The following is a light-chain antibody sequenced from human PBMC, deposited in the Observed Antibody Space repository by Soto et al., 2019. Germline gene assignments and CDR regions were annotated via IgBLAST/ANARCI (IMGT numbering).Light chain of an antibody. J-gene: IGKJ1*01. Sequence: DIQLTQSPPTLSASVGDRVTITCRASQSIRYYLAWYQQMPGKAPKLLIYGASSLQSGVPSRFSGSGSGTDFNLTISSLQPDDFATYLYQAHNSYSQTFGHGTKVDIK. CDR1: QSIRYY. CDR3: QAHNSYSQT. V-gene: IGKV1-5*01. CDR2: GAS.